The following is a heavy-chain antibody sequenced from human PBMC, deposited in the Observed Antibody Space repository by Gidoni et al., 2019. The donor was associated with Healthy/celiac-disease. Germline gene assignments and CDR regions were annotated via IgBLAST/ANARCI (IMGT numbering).Heavy chain of an antibody. V-gene: IGHV1-3*01. CDR2: INAGNGNT. Sequence: QVQLVQSGAEVQKPGASVKVSCKASGYTFTSYAMHWVRQAPGQRLEWMGWINAGNGNTKYSQKFQGRVTITRDTSASTAYMELSSLRSEDTAVYYCAREGSYWGGVYFDYWGQGTLVTVSS. D-gene: IGHD1-26*01. CDR3: AREGSYWGGVYFDY. CDR1: GYTFTSYA. J-gene: IGHJ4*02.